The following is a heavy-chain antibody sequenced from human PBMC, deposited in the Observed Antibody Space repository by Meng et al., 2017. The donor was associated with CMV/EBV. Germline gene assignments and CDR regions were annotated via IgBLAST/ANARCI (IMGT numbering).Heavy chain of an antibody. CDR1: GYSFTSYW. D-gene: IGHD6-13*01. CDR2: IYPGDSDT. J-gene: IGHJ4*02. CDR3: AGLLGVAAAGEYYFDY. V-gene: IGHV5-51*01. Sequence: KVSCKGSGYSFTSYWIGWARQMPGKGLEWMGIIYPGDSDTRYSPSFQGQVTISADKSISTAYLQWSSLKASDTAMYYCAGLLGVAAAGEYYFDYWGQGTLVTVSS.